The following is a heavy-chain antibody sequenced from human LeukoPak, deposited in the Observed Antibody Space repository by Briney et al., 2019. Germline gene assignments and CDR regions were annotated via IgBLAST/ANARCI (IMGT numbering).Heavy chain of an antibody. CDR3: TTRLMITFGGVIVNRFDY. CDR2: IKSKTDGGTT. Sequence: GGSLRLPCAASGFTFSSYWMSWVRQAPGKGLEWVGRIKSKTDGGTTDYAAPVKGRFTISRDDSKNTLYLQMNSLKTEDTAVYYCTTRLMITFGGVIVNRFDYWGQGTLVTVSS. D-gene: IGHD3-16*02. J-gene: IGHJ4*02. V-gene: IGHV3-15*01. CDR1: GFTFSSYW.